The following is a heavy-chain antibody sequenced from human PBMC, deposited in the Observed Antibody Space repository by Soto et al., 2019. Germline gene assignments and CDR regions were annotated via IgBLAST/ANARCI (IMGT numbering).Heavy chain of an antibody. Sequence: QVQLVQSRAEVKNPGASVKVSCKASGYSFTRYGIAWARQAPGQGLEWMGWTNTYNGNTDYAQNLQGRVTLTTDPSTSTAYMELTSLRSNDTAIYYCAMVDVYVTPSPQDVWGQGTTVIVSS. D-gene: IGHD3-16*01. V-gene: IGHV1-18*01. CDR1: GYSFTRYG. CDR3: AMVDVYVTPSPQDV. J-gene: IGHJ6*02. CDR2: TNTYNGNT.